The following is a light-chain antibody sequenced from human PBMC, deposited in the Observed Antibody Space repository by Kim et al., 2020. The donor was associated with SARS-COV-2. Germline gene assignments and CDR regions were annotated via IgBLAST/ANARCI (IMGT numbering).Light chain of an antibody. CDR1: QSIERW. V-gene: IGKV1-5*03. Sequence: LSASEGDSVTITCRASQSIERWVAWYQQKPGRAPKLLIYKASVLEPGVPSKFSGSGFGTEFTLTIGGLQPGDSATYYCQQYYTWTFGQGTKVEIK. J-gene: IGKJ1*01. CDR3: QQYYTWT. CDR2: KAS.